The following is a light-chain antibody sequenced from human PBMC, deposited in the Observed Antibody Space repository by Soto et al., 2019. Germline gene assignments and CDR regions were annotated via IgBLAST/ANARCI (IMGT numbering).Light chain of an antibody. Sequence: AIQMTQSPSSLSASVGDRVTITCRASQAIRNDLGWYQQKPGKAPKLLIYAAFSLQNWVPSRFSGSVSGTDFTLTISSLQPEDFATYYCLQDYNYPPYTFGQGTKLEIK. V-gene: IGKV1-6*01. CDR1: QAIRND. CDR2: AAF. J-gene: IGKJ2*01. CDR3: LQDYNYPPYT.